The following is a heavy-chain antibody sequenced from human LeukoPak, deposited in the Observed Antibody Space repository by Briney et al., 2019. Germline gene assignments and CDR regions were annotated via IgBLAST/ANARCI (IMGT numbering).Heavy chain of an antibody. CDR2: IYYSGST. CDR3: ASSYGIAARPRYFDY. CDR1: GGSMSPYH. J-gene: IGHJ4*02. D-gene: IGHD6-6*01. V-gene: IGHV4-59*01. Sequence: SETLSLTCTVSGGSMSPYHWGWIRQPPGKGLEWIGYIYYSGSTNYNPSLKSRVTISVDTSKNQFSLKLSSVTAADTAVYYCASSYGIAARPRYFDYWGQGTLVTVSS.